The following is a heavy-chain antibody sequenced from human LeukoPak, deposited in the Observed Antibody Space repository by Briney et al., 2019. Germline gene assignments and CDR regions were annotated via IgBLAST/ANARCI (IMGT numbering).Heavy chain of an antibody. CDR3: ARYCTFRTCSGTKFDS. V-gene: IGHV4-39*07. CDR1: GGSISSSSYY. J-gene: IGHJ4*02. CDR2: IYYSGST. D-gene: IGHD1-1*01. Sequence: NPSETLSLTCTVSGGSISSSSYYWGWIRQPPGKGLEWIGSIYYSGSTYYNPSLKSRVTISVDTSKNQFSLKLSSVTAADTALYYCARYCTFRTCSGTKFDSWGPGTLVTVSS.